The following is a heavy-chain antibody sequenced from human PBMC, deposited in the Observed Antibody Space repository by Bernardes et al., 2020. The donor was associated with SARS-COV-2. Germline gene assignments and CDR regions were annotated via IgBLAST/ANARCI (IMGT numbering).Heavy chain of an antibody. Sequence: GGSLRLSCAASGLTFTDAWMSWVRQAPGKGLEWVGRIKAKYHGETTDYAAPVKGRFTISRDDSKNTLYLQMNSLKAEDTGVYYCTTEDMWCGRGCDYWGQGTLVTVSS. CDR1: GLTFTDAW. CDR3: TTEDMWCGRGCDY. V-gene: IGHV3-15*01. CDR2: IKAKYHGETT. D-gene: IGHD2-21*01. J-gene: IGHJ4*02.